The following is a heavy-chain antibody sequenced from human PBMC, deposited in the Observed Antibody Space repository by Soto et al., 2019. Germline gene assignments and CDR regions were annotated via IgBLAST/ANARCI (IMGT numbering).Heavy chain of an antibody. CDR2: INHSGST. D-gene: IGHD6-6*01. Sequence: SETLSLTCAVYGGSFSGYYWSWIRQPPGKGLEWIGEINHSGSTNYNPSLKSRVTISVDTSKNQFSLKLSSVTAADTAVYYCASSIAARPGRSFDYWGQGTLVTVSS. J-gene: IGHJ4*02. CDR1: GGSFSGYY. CDR3: ASSIAARPGRSFDY. V-gene: IGHV4-34*01.